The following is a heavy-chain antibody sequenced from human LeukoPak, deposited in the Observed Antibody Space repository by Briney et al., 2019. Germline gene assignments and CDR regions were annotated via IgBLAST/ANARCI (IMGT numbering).Heavy chain of an antibody. D-gene: IGHD1-26*01. Sequence: SVKVSCTASGGTFSSYAISWVRQAPGQGLEWMGGIIPIFGTANYAQKFQGRATITTDESTSTAYMELSSLRAEDTAVYYCARESSGSRPQYWGQGTLVTVSS. CDR2: IIPIFGTA. CDR3: ARESSGSRPQY. J-gene: IGHJ4*02. CDR1: GGTFSSYA. V-gene: IGHV1-69*05.